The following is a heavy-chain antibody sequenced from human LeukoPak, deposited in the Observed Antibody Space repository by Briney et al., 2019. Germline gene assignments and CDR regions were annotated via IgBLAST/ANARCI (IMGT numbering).Heavy chain of an antibody. CDR1: GFSFSNTW. V-gene: IGHV3-23*01. CDR3: VIAVAGYYYYGMDV. CDR2: ISGSGGST. J-gene: IGHJ6*02. D-gene: IGHD6-19*01. Sequence: GGSLRLSCAASGFSFSNTWMNWLRQAPGKGLEWVSAISGSGGSTYYADSVKGRFTISRDNPKNTLYLQMNSLRAEDTAVYYCVIAVAGYYYYGMDVWGQGTTVTVSS.